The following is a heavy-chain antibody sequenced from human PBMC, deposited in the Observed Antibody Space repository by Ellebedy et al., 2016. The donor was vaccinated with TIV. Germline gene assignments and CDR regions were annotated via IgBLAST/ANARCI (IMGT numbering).Heavy chain of an antibody. CDR3: ARDRRSYYESSGYSDFFQH. Sequence: GESLKISCAASGFTFSTYAMFWVRQAPGKGLEWLAVVSSDESHQYYEDSVRGRFTISRDNSNSTLYLHVNSLRPEETAIYYCARDRRSYYESSGYSDFFQHWGQGTLVTVSS. CDR2: VSSDESHQ. J-gene: IGHJ1*01. V-gene: IGHV3-30*17. D-gene: IGHD3-22*01. CDR1: GFTFSTYA.